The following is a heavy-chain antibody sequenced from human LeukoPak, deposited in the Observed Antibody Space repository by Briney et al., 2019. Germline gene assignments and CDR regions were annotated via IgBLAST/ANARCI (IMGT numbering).Heavy chain of an antibody. Sequence: ASVKVSXKASGYTFTSYDINWVRQATGQGLEWMGWMNPNSGNTGYAQKFQGRVTMTRNTSISAAYMELSSLRSEDTAVYYCARGFSYCSGGSCYYYYYYMDVWGKGTTVTVSS. D-gene: IGHD2-15*01. CDR3: ARGFSYCSGGSCYYYYYYMDV. V-gene: IGHV1-8*01. J-gene: IGHJ6*03. CDR1: GYTFTSYD. CDR2: MNPNSGNT.